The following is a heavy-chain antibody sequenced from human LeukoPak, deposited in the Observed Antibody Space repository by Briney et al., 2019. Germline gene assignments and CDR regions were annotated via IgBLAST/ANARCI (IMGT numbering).Heavy chain of an antibody. Sequence: GGSLRLSCAASGFTFSSYEMNWVRQAPGKGLEWVSYISSSGSTIYYADSVKGRFTISRDNAKNSLYLQMNSLRAEDTAIYYCAKAEGKNPTGGRRLDWGQGTLVTVSS. V-gene: IGHV3-48*03. CDR3: AKAEGKNPTGGRRLD. CDR1: GFTFSSYE. CDR2: ISSSGSTI. D-gene: IGHD6-19*01. J-gene: IGHJ4*02.